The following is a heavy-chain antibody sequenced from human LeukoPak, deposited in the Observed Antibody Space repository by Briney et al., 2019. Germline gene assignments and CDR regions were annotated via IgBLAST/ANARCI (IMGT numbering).Heavy chain of an antibody. CDR3: ARAYCGGDCYHNNWFDP. CDR2: INPNSGGT. V-gene: IGHV1-2*06. CDR1: GYTFTGYY. D-gene: IGHD2-21*02. Sequence: ASVKVSCKASGYTFTGYYMHWVRQAPGQGLEWMGRINPNSGGTNYAQKFQGRVTMTRDTSVSTAYMELSGLRSDDTAVYYCARAYCGGDCYHNNWFDPWGQGTLVTVSS. J-gene: IGHJ5*02.